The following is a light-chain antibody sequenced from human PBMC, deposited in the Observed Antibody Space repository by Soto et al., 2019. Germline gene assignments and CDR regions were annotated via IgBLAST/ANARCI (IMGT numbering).Light chain of an antibody. Sequence: EIELTQSPATLSLSPGESATLSCRASQSLNSYLAWYQQKPGQAPRLLIYDASKRATGIPARSSGSGSGTDFTLTISNLEPEDFAVYYCQHRRNWPTFGQGTRLEI. J-gene: IGKJ5*01. CDR2: DAS. CDR3: QHRRNWPT. V-gene: IGKV3-11*01. CDR1: QSLNSY.